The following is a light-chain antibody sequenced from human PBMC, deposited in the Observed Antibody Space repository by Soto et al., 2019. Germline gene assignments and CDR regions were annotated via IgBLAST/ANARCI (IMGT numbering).Light chain of an antibody. CDR2: AAS. Sequence: DTHVTRSPSTLSASIGYRVTITCRASQSISTWLAWYQQKPGKAPKLLIYAASTLENGVPTRFSGGGSGTDFTLTISSLQPEDFATYSCQHSTTWTFGQGTKVDIK. CDR1: QSISTW. CDR3: QHSTTWT. J-gene: IGKJ1*01. V-gene: IGKV1-5*01.